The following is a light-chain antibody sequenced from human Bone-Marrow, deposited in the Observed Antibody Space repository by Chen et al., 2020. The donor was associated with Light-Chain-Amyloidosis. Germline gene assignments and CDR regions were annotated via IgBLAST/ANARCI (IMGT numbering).Light chain of an antibody. CDR1: QSLLHSSGYNS. V-gene: IGKV2-28*01. Sequence: DIVMTQSPLSLPVTPGEPASISCRSSQSLLHSSGYNSLDWYLQKPGQSPPLLLYLGSTRASGVPDRFSGSGSGTDFTLKISRVDAEDVGVYYCMQGLQTPYTFGQGTKLEIK. J-gene: IGKJ2*01. CDR2: LGS. CDR3: MQGLQTPYT.